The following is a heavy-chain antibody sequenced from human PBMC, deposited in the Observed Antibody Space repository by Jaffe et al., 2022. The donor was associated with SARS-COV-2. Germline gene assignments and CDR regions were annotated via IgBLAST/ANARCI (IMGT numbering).Heavy chain of an antibody. CDR2: IFHTGNT. Sequence: QVQLQESGPGLVRPSETLSLTCTVTDFSISSGYVWGWIRQPPGKGLEWIGTIFHTGNTHNNPSLKSRVTISMDTSKNQLSLKLSSVSAADTAIYYCATSANGVGFDMWGQGTMVTVSS. D-gene: IGHD4-17*01. CDR1: DFSISSGYV. CDR3: ATSANGVGFDM. V-gene: IGHV4-38-2*02. J-gene: IGHJ3*02.